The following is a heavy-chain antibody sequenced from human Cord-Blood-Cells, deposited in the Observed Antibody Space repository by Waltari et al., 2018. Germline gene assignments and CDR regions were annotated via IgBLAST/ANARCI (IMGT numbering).Heavy chain of an antibody. CDR2: ILPILGIA. CDR1: GGTFSSYA. Sequence: QVQLVQSGAEVKKPGSSVKVSCKASGGTFSSYAISWVRQAPGQGLEWMGGILPILGIAIDAQKFQGRVTITADKSTSTAYMELSSLRSEDTAVYYCARAPGETHWYFDLWGRGTLVTVSS. CDR3: ARAPGETHWYFDL. D-gene: IGHD7-27*01. J-gene: IGHJ2*01. V-gene: IGHV1-69*10.